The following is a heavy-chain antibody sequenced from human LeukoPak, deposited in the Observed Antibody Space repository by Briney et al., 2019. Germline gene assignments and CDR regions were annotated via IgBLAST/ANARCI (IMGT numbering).Heavy chain of an antibody. V-gene: IGHV1-18*01. CDR2: ISAYNGNT. J-gene: IGHJ4*02. CDR1: GYTFTSYG. Sequence: ASVKVSCTASGYTFTSYGISWVRQAPGQGLEWMGWISAYNGNTNYAQKLQGRVTMTTDTSTSTAYMELRSLRSDDTAVYYCARDVYDFWSGPVRDYWGQGTLVTVSS. CDR3: ARDVYDFWSGPVRDY. D-gene: IGHD3-3*01.